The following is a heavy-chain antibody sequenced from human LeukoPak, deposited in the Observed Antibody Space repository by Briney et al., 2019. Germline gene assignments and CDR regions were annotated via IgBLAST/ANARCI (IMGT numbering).Heavy chain of an antibody. Sequence: GGSLRLSCAASGFTFSSYAMSWVRQAPGKVLEWVSAISGSGGSTYYADSVKGRFTISRDNSKNTLYLQMNSLRAEDTAVYYCAKDRIAARPGPYYFDYWGQGTLVTVSS. J-gene: IGHJ4*02. CDR2: ISGSGGST. CDR1: GFTFSSYA. V-gene: IGHV3-23*01. D-gene: IGHD6-6*01. CDR3: AKDRIAARPGPYYFDY.